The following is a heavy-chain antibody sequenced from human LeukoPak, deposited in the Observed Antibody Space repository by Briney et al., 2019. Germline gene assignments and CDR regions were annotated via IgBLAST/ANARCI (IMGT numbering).Heavy chain of an antibody. CDR2: ISSSSYI. J-gene: IGHJ4*02. CDR1: GFTFTSYS. CDR3: ARGPKVGASDFDY. D-gene: IGHD1-26*01. V-gene: IGHV3-21*01. Sequence: PGGSLRLSCAASGFTFTSYSMNWVRQAPGKGLEWVSSISSSSYIYYADSVKGRFTISRDNAKNSLYLQMNSLRAEDTAVYYCARGPKVGASDFDYWGQGTLVTVSS.